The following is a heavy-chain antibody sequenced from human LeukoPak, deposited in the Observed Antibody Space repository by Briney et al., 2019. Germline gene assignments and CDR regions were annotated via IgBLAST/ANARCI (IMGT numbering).Heavy chain of an antibody. CDR3: ARDTNWNDGLDWFDP. CDR1: GYTFTSYG. V-gene: IGHV1-18*01. D-gene: IGHD1-1*01. J-gene: IGHJ5*02. CDR2: ISAYNGNT. Sequence: GGSVKVSCKASGYTFTSYGISWVRQAPGQGLEWMGWISAYNGNTNYAQKLQGRVTMTTDTSTSTAYMELRSLRSDDTAVYYCARDTNWNDGLDWFDPWGQGTLVTVSS.